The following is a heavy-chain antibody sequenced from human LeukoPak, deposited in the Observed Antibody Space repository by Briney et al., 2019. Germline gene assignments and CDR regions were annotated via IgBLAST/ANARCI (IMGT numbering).Heavy chain of an antibody. CDR1: GGSFSGYY. D-gene: IGHD2-8*01. Sequence: SETLSLTCAVYGGSFSGYYWSWIRQPPGKGLEWIGEINHSGSTNYNPSLKSRVTISVDTSKNQFSLKLSSVTAADTAVYYCARGLMVTHFDYWGQGTLVTVSS. CDR2: INHSGST. CDR3: ARGLMVTHFDY. V-gene: IGHV4-34*01. J-gene: IGHJ4*02.